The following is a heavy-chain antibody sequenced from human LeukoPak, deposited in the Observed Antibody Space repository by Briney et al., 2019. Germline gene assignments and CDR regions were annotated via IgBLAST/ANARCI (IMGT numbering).Heavy chain of an antibody. CDR2: ISAYNGNT. V-gene: IGHV1-18*01. J-gene: IGHJ3*02. CDR1: GYTFTSYG. CDR3: ARERASYDSGSYSLDI. Sequence: ASVKVSCKASGYTFTSYGISWVRQAPGQGLEWMGWISAYNGNTNYAQKLQGRVTMTTDTSTSTAYMELRSLRSDDTAVYYCARERASYDSGSYSLDIWGQGTMVTVSS. D-gene: IGHD3-10*01.